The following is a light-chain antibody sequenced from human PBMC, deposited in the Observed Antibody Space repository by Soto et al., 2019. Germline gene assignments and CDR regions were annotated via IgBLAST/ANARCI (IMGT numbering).Light chain of an antibody. CDR1: QSVTSNY. Sequence: EIVLTQSPGTLSLSPGERATLSCGASQSVTSNYLAWYQQKPGQAPRLLVYGASSRATGIPDRFSGSGSGTDFNLTINSLQPEDFATYFCQQSFTTPLTFGGGTKVDIK. CDR2: GAS. V-gene: IGKV3-20*01. CDR3: QQSFTTPLT. J-gene: IGKJ4*01.